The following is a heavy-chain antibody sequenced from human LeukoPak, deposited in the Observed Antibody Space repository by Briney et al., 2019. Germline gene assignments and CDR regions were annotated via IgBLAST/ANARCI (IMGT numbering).Heavy chain of an antibody. CDR1: GASISSYH. J-gene: IGHJ3*02. CDR3: ARMFSSGYYYVGSFDI. Sequence: PSETLSLTCTVSGASISSYHWTWIRQPPGKGPEWIGNIYYSGSTNYNPSLKSRVTMSIDTSRNQFSLKLSSVAAADTAVFYCARMFSSGYYYVGSFDIWGQGTLVTVSS. V-gene: IGHV4-59*01. D-gene: IGHD3-22*01. CDR2: IYYSGST.